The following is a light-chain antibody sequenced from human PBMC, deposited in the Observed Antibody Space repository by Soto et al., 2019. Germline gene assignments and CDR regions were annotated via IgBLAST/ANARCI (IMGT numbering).Light chain of an antibody. CDR3: SSYAGSNSWV. CDR1: SSDVGGYNY. J-gene: IGLJ3*02. Sequence: QSVLTQPPSASGSPGQSVTISCTGTSSDVGGYNYVSWYQQHQGKAPKLMIYEVSKRPSGVPDRFSGSKSGNTASLTVSGLQAEDEDDYYCSSYAGSNSWVFGGGTKLTVL. V-gene: IGLV2-8*01. CDR2: EVS.